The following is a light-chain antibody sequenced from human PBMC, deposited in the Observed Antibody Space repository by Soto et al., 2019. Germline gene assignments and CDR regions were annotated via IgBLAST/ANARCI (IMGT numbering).Light chain of an antibody. J-gene: IGKJ5*01. Sequence: EILLTQSPGTLSLSQGERSTLXXRASQSVSSSYLAWYQQKPGQAPRIXIYGASSRATGIPDRFSGSASGTDFTLTISRLEPEDSAMYYCQQYGTAPITFGQGTRLEIK. CDR2: GAS. CDR3: QQYGTAPIT. V-gene: IGKV3-20*01. CDR1: QSVSSSY.